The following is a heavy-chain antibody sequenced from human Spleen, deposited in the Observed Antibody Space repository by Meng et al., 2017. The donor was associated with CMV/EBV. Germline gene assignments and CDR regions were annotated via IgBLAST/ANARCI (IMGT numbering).Heavy chain of an antibody. Sequence: SGSTFSGYYRTWIRQTPGEGLEWVSYISSSGETTYYGDSVKGRFTVSRDNARNSLYLQMNGLRVEDTAIYYCAREAAFGSGSSRFDPWGQGTLVTVSS. V-gene: IGHV3-11*01. J-gene: IGHJ5*02. CDR1: GSTFSGYY. D-gene: IGHD3-10*01. CDR2: ISSSGETT. CDR3: AREAAFGSGSSRFDP.